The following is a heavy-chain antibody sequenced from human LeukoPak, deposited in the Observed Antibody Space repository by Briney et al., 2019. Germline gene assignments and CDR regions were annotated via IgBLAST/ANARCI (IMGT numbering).Heavy chain of an antibody. Sequence: ASVKVSCKASGYTFTGYYMHWVRQAPGQGLEWMGWINPNSGGTNYAQKFQGRVTMTRDTSISTAYMELSRLRSDDTAVYYCARDKGIGANWFDPWGQGTLVTVSS. D-gene: IGHD3-10*01. CDR1: GYTFTGYY. CDR2: INPNSGGT. J-gene: IGHJ5*02. CDR3: ARDKGIGANWFDP. V-gene: IGHV1-2*02.